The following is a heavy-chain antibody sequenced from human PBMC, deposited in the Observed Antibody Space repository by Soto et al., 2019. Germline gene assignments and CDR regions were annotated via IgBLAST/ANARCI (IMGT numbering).Heavy chain of an antibody. J-gene: IGHJ6*02. CDR3: TRQPRSEDYHGMDV. CDR1: GFTFSGSA. Sequence: AGSLRLSCAASGFTFSGSAMDWFRQASGKGLEWVGRIRSKANSYATAYAASVKGRFTISRDDSKNTAYLQMNSLKTEDTAVYYCTRQPRSEDYHGMDVWGQGTTVTVSS. V-gene: IGHV3-73*01. CDR2: IRSKANSYAT.